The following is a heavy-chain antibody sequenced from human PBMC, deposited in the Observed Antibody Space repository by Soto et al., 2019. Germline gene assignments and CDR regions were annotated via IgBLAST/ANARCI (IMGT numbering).Heavy chain of an antibody. V-gene: IGHV1-2*04. Sequence: ASVKVSCKASGYTFTGYYMHWVRQAPGQGLEWMGWINPNSGGTNYAQKFQGWVTMTRDTSISTAYMELSRLRSDDTAVYYCAIFNLGYQLQSDAFDIWGQGTMVTVSS. CDR1: GYTFTGYY. CDR2: INPNSGGT. D-gene: IGHD2-2*01. CDR3: AIFNLGYQLQSDAFDI. J-gene: IGHJ3*02.